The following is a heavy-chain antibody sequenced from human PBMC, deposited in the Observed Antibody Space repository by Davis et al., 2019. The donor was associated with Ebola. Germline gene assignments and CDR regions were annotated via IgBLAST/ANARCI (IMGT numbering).Heavy chain of an antibody. CDR1: GGSVSNYY. CDR3: ARVDRLAFDP. Sequence: SETLSLTCTVSGGSVSNYYWSWIRQPPGKGLEWIGYIYYSGSTNYNPSLKSRVTISVDTSKNQFSLKLSSVTAADTAVYYCARVDRLAFDPWGQGTLVTVSS. V-gene: IGHV4-59*02. D-gene: IGHD3-3*02. CDR2: IYYSGST. J-gene: IGHJ5*02.